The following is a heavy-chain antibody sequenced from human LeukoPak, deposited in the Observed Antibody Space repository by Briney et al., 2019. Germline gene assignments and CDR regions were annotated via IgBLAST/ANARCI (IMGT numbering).Heavy chain of an antibody. Sequence: GGSLRLSCAASGFTFSSYWMSWVRQAPGEGLEWVAKINQDGTEKAYVDSVRGRFTISRDNAKNSLFLQVNSLRAEDTAVYYCARGPLIAAAGTWWGQGTLVTVSS. D-gene: IGHD6-13*01. CDR1: GFTFSSYW. V-gene: IGHV3-7*03. J-gene: IGHJ4*02. CDR2: INQDGTEK. CDR3: ARGPLIAAAGTW.